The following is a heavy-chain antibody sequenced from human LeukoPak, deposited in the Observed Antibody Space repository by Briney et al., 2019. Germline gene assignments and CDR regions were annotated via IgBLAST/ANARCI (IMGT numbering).Heavy chain of an antibody. Sequence: GGSLRLSCAASGFSFSSYSMNWVRQAPGKGLEWVSSISSNSYYIYYADSVKGRFTISRDNAKNSLYLQMNGLRAEDTAVYYCARCGLFDALDIWGQGKMVTVAS. D-gene: IGHD3-22*01. CDR3: ARCGLFDALDI. CDR2: ISSNSYYI. J-gene: IGHJ3*02. CDR1: GFSFSSYS. V-gene: IGHV3-21*01.